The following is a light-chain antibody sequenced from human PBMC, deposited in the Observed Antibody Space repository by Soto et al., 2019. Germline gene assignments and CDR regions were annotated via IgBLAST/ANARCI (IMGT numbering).Light chain of an antibody. CDR1: QSVSVW. Sequence: DIQMTQSPSTLSASVGDRVTITCRASQSVSVWLAWYQQKPGKAPKLLIYKASNLESGVPSRFSGSGSGTEFALTVSSLQPDDSATYYCHQYNTYSWTFGQGTKVEIK. V-gene: IGKV1-5*03. J-gene: IGKJ1*01. CDR2: KAS. CDR3: HQYNTYSWT.